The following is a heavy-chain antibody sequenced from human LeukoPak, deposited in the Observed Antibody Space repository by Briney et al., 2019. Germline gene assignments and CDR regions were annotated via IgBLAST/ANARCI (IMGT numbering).Heavy chain of an antibody. CDR2: IYYSGST. Sequence: PSQTLSLTCTVSGGSIRSGDYYWSWIRQPPGKGLEWIGYIYYSGSTYYNPSLKSRVTISVDTPKNQFSLKLSSVTAADTAVYYCARVWFRDAFDIWGQGTMVTVSS. V-gene: IGHV4-30-4*08. J-gene: IGHJ3*02. D-gene: IGHD3-10*01. CDR1: GGSIRSGDYY. CDR3: ARVWFRDAFDI.